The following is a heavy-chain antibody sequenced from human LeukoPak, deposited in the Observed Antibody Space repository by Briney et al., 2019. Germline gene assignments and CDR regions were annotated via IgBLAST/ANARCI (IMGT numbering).Heavy chain of an antibody. V-gene: IGHV1-3*01. D-gene: IGHD3-10*01. CDR2: INAGNGNT. CDR1: GYTFTSYA. J-gene: IGHJ4*02. CDR3: ARLPWRFGESIDY. Sequence: GASVKVSCKASGYTFTSYAMHWVRQAPGQRLEWMEWINAGNGNTKYSQKFQGRVTITRDTSASTAYMELSSLISEDTAVYYCARLPWRFGESIDYWGQGTLVTVSS.